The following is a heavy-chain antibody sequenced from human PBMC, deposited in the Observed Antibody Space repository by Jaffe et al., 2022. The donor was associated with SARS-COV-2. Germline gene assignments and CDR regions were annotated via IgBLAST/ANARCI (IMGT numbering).Heavy chain of an antibody. D-gene: IGHD2-2*01. CDR1: GYTFTSYY. CDR2: INPSGGST. V-gene: IGHV1-46*01. CDR3: ASSGYQLLDFYYYYGMDV. J-gene: IGHJ6*02. Sequence: QVQLVQSGAEVKKPGASVKVSCKASGYTFTSYYMHWVRQAPGQGLEWMGIINPSGGSTSYAQKFQGRVTMTRDTSTSTVYMELSSLRSEDTAVYYCASSGYQLLDFYYYYGMDVWGQGTTVTVSS.